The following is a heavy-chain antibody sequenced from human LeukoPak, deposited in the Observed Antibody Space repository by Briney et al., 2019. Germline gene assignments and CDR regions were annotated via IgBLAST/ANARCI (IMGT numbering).Heavy chain of an antibody. V-gene: IGHV3-73*01. CDR1: GFTFSGSA. Sequence: GGSLRLSCAASGFTFSGSAMHWVRQASGKGLEWVGRIRSKANSYATVYAASVKGRFTISRDNSKNTLYLQMNSLRAEDTAVYYCAELGITMIGGVWGKGTTVTISS. CDR2: IRSKANSYAT. CDR3: AELGITMIGGV. D-gene: IGHD3-10*02. J-gene: IGHJ6*04.